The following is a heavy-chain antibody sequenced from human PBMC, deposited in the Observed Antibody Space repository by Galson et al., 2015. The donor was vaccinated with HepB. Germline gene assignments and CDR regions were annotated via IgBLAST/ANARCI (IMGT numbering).Heavy chain of an antibody. CDR2: ISSSSSYI. D-gene: IGHD3-22*01. J-gene: IGHJ3*02. V-gene: IGHV3-21*01. CDR1: GFTFSSYS. Sequence: SLRLSCAASGFTFSSYSMNWVRQAPGKGLEWVSSISSSSSYIYYADSVKGRFTISRDNAKNSLYLQMNSLRAEDTAAYYCARGNYDSSVTSDAFDIWGQGTMVTVSS. CDR3: ARGNYDSSVTSDAFDI.